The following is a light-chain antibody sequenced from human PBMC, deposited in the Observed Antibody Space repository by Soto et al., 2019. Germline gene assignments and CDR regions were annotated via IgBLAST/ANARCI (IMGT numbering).Light chain of an antibody. CDR3: LWYDNYHWA. Sequence: DIQLTQSPSTLSASVGDRVTITCRASQSISSWLAWYQQKPGKAPKILIYKTSNLESGVPSRFSGSGSRTKFTPIISSLQAVEYATDYCLWYDNYHWAFCERTEV. J-gene: IGKJ1*01. CDR2: KTS. V-gene: IGKV1-5*03. CDR1: QSISSW.